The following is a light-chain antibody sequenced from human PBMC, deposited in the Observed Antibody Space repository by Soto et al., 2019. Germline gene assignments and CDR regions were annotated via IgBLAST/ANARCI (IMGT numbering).Light chain of an antibody. Sequence: EIVLTQSPGTLSLSPGERATLSCRASQSVSSSYLAWYQQKPGQAPRLLIYGASSRATGIPDRFSGSGSGKDFTLPISRLEPEDFPVYYCQQYGSSPLFTFGPGTKVDIK. CDR3: QQYGSSPLFT. CDR2: GAS. V-gene: IGKV3-20*01. CDR1: QSVSSSY. J-gene: IGKJ3*01.